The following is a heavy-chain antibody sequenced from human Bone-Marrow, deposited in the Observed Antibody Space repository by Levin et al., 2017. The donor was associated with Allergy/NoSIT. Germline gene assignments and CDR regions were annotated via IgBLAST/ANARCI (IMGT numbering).Heavy chain of an antibody. V-gene: IGHV3-7*01. CDR2: IKEDGSVM. D-gene: IGHD7-27*01. CDR3: GRAVDLGDY. Sequence: LSLTCAASGFTFSNYWMSWVRQAPGKGLEWVANIKEDGSVMHYVDSVKGRFTISRDNAKNSLYLQMNSLRADDTAVYYCGRAVDLGDYWGQGTLVTVSS. J-gene: IGHJ4*02. CDR1: GFTFSNYW.